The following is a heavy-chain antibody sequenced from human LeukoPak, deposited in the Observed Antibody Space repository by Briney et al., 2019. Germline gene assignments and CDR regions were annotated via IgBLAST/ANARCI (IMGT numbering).Heavy chain of an antibody. D-gene: IGHD2-15*01. Sequence: PSEILSLTCTVSGGSISSYFWSWIRQPAGKGLEWIGRIYASGNTNYNPSLKSRLTMSIDTSKNQFSLRLSSVTAADTAVYYCAREDPLVAARGLDYWGQGALVTVSS. V-gene: IGHV4-4*07. CDR2: IYASGNT. J-gene: IGHJ4*02. CDR1: GGSISSYF. CDR3: AREDPLVAARGLDY.